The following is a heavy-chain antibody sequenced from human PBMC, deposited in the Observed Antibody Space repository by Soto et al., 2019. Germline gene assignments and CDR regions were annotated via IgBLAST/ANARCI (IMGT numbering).Heavy chain of an antibody. V-gene: IGHV4-34*01. Sequence: SETLSLTCAVYGGSFSGYYWSWIRQPPGKGLEWIGEINHSGSTNYNPSLKSRVTISVDTSKDQFSLKLSSVTAADTAVYYCARGLRDYDFWRGNWFDPWGQGTLVTVSS. J-gene: IGHJ5*02. CDR3: ARGLRDYDFWRGNWFDP. CDR2: INHSGST. CDR1: GGSFSGYY. D-gene: IGHD3-3*01.